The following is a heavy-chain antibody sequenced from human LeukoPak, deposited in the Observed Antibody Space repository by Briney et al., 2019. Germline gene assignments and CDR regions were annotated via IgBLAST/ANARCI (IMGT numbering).Heavy chain of an antibody. CDR3: ARAAPVTNRLFGY. Sequence: PSETLSLTCAVSGYSISSGYYWGWIRQPPGKGLEWIGSIYHSGSTYYKPSLKSRVTISVDTSKNQFSLKLSSVTAADTAVYYCARAAPVTNRLFGYWGRGTLVTVSS. CDR1: GYSISSGYY. CDR2: IYHSGST. D-gene: IGHD4-17*01. J-gene: IGHJ4*02. V-gene: IGHV4-38-2*01.